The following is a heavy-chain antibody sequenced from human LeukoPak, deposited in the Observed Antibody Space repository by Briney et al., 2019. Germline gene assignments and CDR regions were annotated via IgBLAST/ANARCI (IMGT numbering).Heavy chain of an antibody. Sequence: GGSLRLTCAASGFTFSSYAMSWVRQAPGKGLEWVSATSGSGVSTYYADSVKGRFTISRDNSKNTLYLQMNSLRAEDTAVYYCGEQLVPKIRGQGTLVTVSS. V-gene: IGHV3-23*01. CDR2: TSGSGVST. D-gene: IGHD6-13*01. CDR3: GEQLVPKI. J-gene: IGHJ4*02. CDR1: GFTFSSYA.